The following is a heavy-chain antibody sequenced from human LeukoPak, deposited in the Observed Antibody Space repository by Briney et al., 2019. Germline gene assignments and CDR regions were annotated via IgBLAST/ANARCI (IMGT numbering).Heavy chain of an antibody. V-gene: IGHV4-59*01. CDR2: IYYIGST. CDR1: GDSISSYY. CDR3: ARAGGQWLTSYYFDY. D-gene: IGHD6-19*01. Sequence: PSETLSLTCTVSGDSISSYYWSWIRQPPGKGLEWIGYIYYIGSTNYNPSLKSRVTISVDTSKNQFSLKLSSVTAADTAVYYCARAGGQWLTSYYFDYWGQGTLVTVSS. J-gene: IGHJ4*02.